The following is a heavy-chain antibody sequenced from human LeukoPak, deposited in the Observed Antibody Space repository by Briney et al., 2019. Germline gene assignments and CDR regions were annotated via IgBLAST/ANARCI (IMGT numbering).Heavy chain of an antibody. CDR3: AGPYCSVGVCYPGY. J-gene: IGHJ4*02. CDR1: GFTFSGSA. D-gene: IGHD2-8*02. CDR2: IRSKANSYAT. Sequence: GGSLRLSCAASGFTFSGSAMHWVRQASGKGLEWVGRIRSKANSYATAYAASVKGRFTISRDDSKNTAYLQMNSLETEDTAVYYCAGPYCSVGVCYPGYWGQGALVTVSS. V-gene: IGHV3-73*01.